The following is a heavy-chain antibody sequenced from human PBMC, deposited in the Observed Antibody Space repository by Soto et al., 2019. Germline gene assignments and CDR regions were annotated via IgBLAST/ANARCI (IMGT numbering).Heavy chain of an antibody. V-gene: IGHV2-5*02. Sequence: QITLKESGPTLVKPTQTLTLTCTFSGFSLSTSGVGLGWIRQPPGKALEWLAAIFWDDDKRYSPSLKSRLTITKGTSRNQVVLTMTNMDPVDTATYYCPHRPYYGDYGGTFTYWGQGALVTVSS. CDR2: IFWDDDK. J-gene: IGHJ4*02. D-gene: IGHD4-17*01. CDR3: PHRPYYGDYGGTFTY. CDR1: GFSLSTSGVG.